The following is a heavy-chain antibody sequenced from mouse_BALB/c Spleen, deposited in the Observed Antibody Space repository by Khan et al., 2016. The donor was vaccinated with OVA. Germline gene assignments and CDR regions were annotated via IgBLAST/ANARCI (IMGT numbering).Heavy chain of an antibody. Sequence: VQLQESGPGLVQPSQSLSITCTVSGFSLTNYSVHWVRQSPGKGLEWLGVIWSAGSTDYNAAFISRLTIRKDNSRSQVFFKMTSLQPNDTAIYYSAISGYAYGRGALFAYWGQGTLVTVSA. CDR3: AISGYAYGRGALFAY. CDR2: IWSAGST. D-gene: IGHD2-2*01. CDR1: GFSLTNYS. V-gene: IGHV2-2*02. J-gene: IGHJ3*01.